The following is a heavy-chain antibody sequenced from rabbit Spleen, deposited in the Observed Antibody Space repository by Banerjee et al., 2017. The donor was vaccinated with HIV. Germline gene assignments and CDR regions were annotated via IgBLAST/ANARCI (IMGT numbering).Heavy chain of an antibody. V-gene: IGHV1S40*01. J-gene: IGHJ6*01. CDR3: ARDTSSSFSSYGMDL. CDR2: IDTGSSGFT. Sequence: QSLEESGGDLVKPGASLTLTCIVSGVSFSGNSYMCWVRQAPGKGLEWIACIDTGSSGFTYFASWAKGRFTISKASSTTVTLQMTSLTAADTATYFCARDTSSSFSSYGMDLWGQGTLVTVS. D-gene: IGHD1-1*01. CDR1: GVSFSGNSY.